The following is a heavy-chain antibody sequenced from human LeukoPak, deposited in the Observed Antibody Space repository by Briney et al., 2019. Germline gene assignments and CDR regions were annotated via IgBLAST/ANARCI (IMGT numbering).Heavy chain of an antibody. CDR3: ARDQSTGDYGPFDY. CDR1: GYSISSGYY. J-gene: IGHJ4*02. D-gene: IGHD4-17*01. CDR2: IYHSGST. Sequence: SETLSLTCAVSGYSISSGYYWGWIRQPPGKGLEWMGSIYHSGSTYYNPSLKSRVTISVDTSKNQFSLKLSSVTAADTAVYYCARDQSTGDYGPFDYWGQGTLVTVSS. V-gene: IGHV4-38-2*02.